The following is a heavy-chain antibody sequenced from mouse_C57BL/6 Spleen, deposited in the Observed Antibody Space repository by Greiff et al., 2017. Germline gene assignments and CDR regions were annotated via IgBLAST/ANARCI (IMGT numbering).Heavy chain of an antibody. CDR2: IDPEDGDT. J-gene: IGHJ2*01. CDR1: GFNIKDYY. V-gene: IGHV14-1*01. CDR3: TTWGGMVHYFDY. D-gene: IGHD2-10*02. Sequence: EVQLQQSGAELVRPGASVKLSCTASGFNIKDYYMHWVKQRPEQGLEWIGRIDPEDGDTEYAPKFQGKATMTADTSSNTAYLQLSSLTSEDTAVYYCTTWGGMVHYFDYWGQGTTLTVSS.